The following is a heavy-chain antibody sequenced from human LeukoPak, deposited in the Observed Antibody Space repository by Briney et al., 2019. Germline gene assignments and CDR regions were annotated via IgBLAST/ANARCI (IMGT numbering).Heavy chain of an antibody. J-gene: IGHJ4*02. CDR2: ISYDGSNK. Sequence: GGSLRLSCAASGFTFSSYGVHWVRQAPGKGLEWVAVISYDGSNKYYADSVKGRFTISRDNSKNTLYLQMNSLRAEDTAVYYCAKAVWGFRNPVDYWGQGTLVTVSS. CDR3: AKAVWGFRNPVDY. CDR1: GFTFSSYG. D-gene: IGHD7-27*01. V-gene: IGHV3-30*18.